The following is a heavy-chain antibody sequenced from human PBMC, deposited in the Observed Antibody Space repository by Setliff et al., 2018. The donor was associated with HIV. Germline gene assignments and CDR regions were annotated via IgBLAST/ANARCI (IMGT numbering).Heavy chain of an antibody. D-gene: IGHD3-10*01. CDR2: LSKWEH. Sequence: SETLSLTCTVSGDFFSSDYYWSWIRQPPGKGLEWIGYLSKWEHLLQLPQESILFSLNLSSVTAEDTAIYFCARHKENTGGSFDIWGPGTMVTVSS. CDR3: ARHKENTGGSFDI. V-gene: IGHV4-38-2*02. CDR1: GDFFSSDYY. J-gene: IGHJ3*02.